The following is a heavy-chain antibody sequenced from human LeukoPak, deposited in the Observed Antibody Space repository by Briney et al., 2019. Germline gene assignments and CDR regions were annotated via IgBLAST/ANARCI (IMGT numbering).Heavy chain of an antibody. CDR1: GGSISSNSYY. V-gene: IGHV4-39*01. Sequence: SETLSLTCTVSGGSISSNSYYWGWIRQPPGKGLEWIGSIYYSGSTYYNPSLKSRVTISVDPSKNQFSLTLNSVTAADTAVYFCAKGADDRLYYYYYYMDVWGKGTTVTVSS. CDR2: IYYSGST. D-gene: IGHD1-1*01. J-gene: IGHJ6*03. CDR3: AKGADDRLYYYYYYMDV.